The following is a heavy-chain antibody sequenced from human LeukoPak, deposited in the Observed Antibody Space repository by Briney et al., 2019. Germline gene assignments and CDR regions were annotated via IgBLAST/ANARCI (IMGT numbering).Heavy chain of an antibody. CDR1: GGTFSSYA. CDR3: ARVEVVPAAPFDY. J-gene: IGHJ4*02. D-gene: IGHD2-2*01. V-gene: IGHV1-69*01. CDR2: IIPIFGTA. Sequence: VASVKVSCKASGGTFSSYAISWVRQAPGQGLEWMGGIIPIFGTANYAQKFQGRVSITADESTSTAYMELSSLRSEDTAVYYCARVEVVPAAPFDYWGQGTLVTVSS.